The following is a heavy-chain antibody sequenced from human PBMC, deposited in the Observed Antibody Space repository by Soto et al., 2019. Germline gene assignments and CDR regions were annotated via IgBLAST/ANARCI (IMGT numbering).Heavy chain of an antibody. CDR1: GGTFSSYA. CDR2: IIPIFGTA. J-gene: IGHJ6*02. CDR3: ARTKEYATSHYYYYGMDV. Sequence: SVKVSCKASGGTFSSYAISWVRQAPGQGLEWMGGIIPIFGTANYAQKFQGRVTITADESTSTAYMELSSLRSEDTAVYYCARTKEYATSHYYYYGMDVWGQGTTVTVSS. D-gene: IGHD2-8*01. V-gene: IGHV1-69*13.